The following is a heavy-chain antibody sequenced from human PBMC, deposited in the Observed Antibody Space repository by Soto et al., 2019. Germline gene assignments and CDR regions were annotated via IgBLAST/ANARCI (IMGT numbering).Heavy chain of an antibody. CDR2: ISSSSSYI. V-gene: IGHV3-21*01. J-gene: IGHJ4*02. Sequence: GGSLRLSCAASGFTFSSYSMNWVRQAPGKGLEWVSSISSSSSYIYYADSVKGRFTISRDNAKNSLYLQMNSLRAEDTAVYYCARSYYDILTGYYPLDYWGQGTLVTVS. CDR1: GFTFSSYS. D-gene: IGHD3-9*01. CDR3: ARSYYDILTGYYPLDY.